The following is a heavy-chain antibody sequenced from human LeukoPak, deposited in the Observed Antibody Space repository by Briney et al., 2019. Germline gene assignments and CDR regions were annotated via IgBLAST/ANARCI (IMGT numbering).Heavy chain of an antibody. D-gene: IGHD6-13*01. CDR1: GFTFSSYG. Sequence: GGSLRLSCAASGFTFSSYGMHWVRQAPGKGLEWVAFIRYDGSNKYYADSVKGRFTISRDNSKNTLYLQMNSLRAEDTAVYYCAKDPRRGASSSWYYFDYWGQGTLVTVSS. CDR3: AKDPRRGASSSWYYFDY. V-gene: IGHV3-30*02. CDR2: IRYDGSNK. J-gene: IGHJ4*02.